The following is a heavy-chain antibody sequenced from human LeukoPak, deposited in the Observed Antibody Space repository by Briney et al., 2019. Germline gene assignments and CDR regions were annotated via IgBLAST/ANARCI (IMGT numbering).Heavy chain of an antibody. CDR1: GFTFSSYA. CDR2: VSYDGSHK. Sequence: PGRSLRLSCAASGFTFSSYAMHWVRQAPGKGLEWVAGVSYDGSHKYYRDSVKGRFTISRDNSKNTVYLQMNSLRPEDTALYYCGRDRYSGYDRPFDFWGQGTRVTVSS. D-gene: IGHD5-12*01. CDR3: GRDRYSGYDRPFDF. V-gene: IGHV3-30*04. J-gene: IGHJ4*02.